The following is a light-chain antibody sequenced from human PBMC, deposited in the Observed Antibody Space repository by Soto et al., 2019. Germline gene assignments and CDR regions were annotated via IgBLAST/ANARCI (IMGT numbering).Light chain of an antibody. CDR2: GAS. V-gene: IGKV3-15*01. Sequence: IVMTQSPATLSVSPGERVTLSCRASETVRTNLAWFQQKPGQTPRLLIFGASTRATGIPTRFTGSGSETEFTLTIGSLQSEDLAVYYCQQYGNSPQTFGQGTKVEIK. J-gene: IGKJ1*01. CDR1: ETVRTN. CDR3: QQYGNSPQT.